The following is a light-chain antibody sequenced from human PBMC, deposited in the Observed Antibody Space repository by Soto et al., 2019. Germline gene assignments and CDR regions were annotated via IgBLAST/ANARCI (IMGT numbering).Light chain of an antibody. V-gene: IGKV1-12*01. CDR1: QGIRNW. CDR3: QEANTFPFT. J-gene: IGKJ4*01. CDR2: GAS. Sequence: DIQMTQSPSSVSASVGDRVTITCRASQGIRNWLAWYQEKPGKGPKLLIYGASSLQSGVPSRFSGSGYGTDFTLTINSLQPEDVATYYCQEANTFPFTFGGGTKVEVK.